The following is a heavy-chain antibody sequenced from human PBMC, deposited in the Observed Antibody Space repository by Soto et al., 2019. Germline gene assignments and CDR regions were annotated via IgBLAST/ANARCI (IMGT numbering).Heavy chain of an antibody. J-gene: IGHJ4*02. CDR2: MNPDSGHA. CDR3: ARRPHCSGGICYYGLDN. CDR1: GYTFTNSD. V-gene: IGHV1-8*01. Sequence: ASVKVSCEASGYTFTNSDMNWVRQARGQGLEWMGWMNPDSGHAAYAQKFQGRVTLTTSTSTSTVYMEMRSLGSEDTAVYYCARRPHCSGGICYYGLDNWGQGTLVTVSS. D-gene: IGHD2-15*01.